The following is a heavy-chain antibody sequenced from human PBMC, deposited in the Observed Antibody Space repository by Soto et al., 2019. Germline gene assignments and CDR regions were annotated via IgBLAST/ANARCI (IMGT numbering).Heavy chain of an antibody. CDR3: ARGDRNVDY. V-gene: IGHV3-30*03. CDR2: ISFHGTDI. J-gene: IGHJ4*02. CDR1: GFPLSSFG. Sequence: QVQLVESGGGVVQPGRSPRLSCVASGFPLSSFGIHWVRQAPGKGLEWVAFISFHGTDIYYTDSVKGRFTISKDNSKNTLYLEMNSLRPEDTAVYYCARGDRNVDYWGRGTLLTVSP.